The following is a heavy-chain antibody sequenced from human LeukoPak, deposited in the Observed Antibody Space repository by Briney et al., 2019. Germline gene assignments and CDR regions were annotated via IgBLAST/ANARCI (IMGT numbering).Heavy chain of an antibody. D-gene: IGHD3-10*01. CDR3: ARLYGSGSSLYFDY. Sequence: SETLSLTCTVSGGSISSSSYYWGWIRQPPGKGLEWIGRIYTSGSTNYNPSLKSRVTISVDTSKNQFSLKLTSVTAADTAVYYCARLYGSGSSLYFDYWGQGTLVTVSS. CDR1: GGSISSSSYY. J-gene: IGHJ4*02. CDR2: IYTSGST. V-gene: IGHV4-39*07.